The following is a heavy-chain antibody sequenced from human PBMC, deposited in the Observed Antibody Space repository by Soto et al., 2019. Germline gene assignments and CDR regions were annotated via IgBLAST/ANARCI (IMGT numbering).Heavy chain of an antibody. J-gene: IGHJ4*02. Sequence: QVQLVQSGAEVKKPGSSVKVSCKASGGAFTTYGFSWVKQAPGQGPEWMGEIIPMSGVTNYAQRFQGRVTITADESPNTSYNEIIGLRSEDTAVSYCARLPHCSGGTCDQFDYWGQGTLVTVSS. CDR2: IIPMSGVT. D-gene: IGHD2-15*01. V-gene: IGHV1-69*01. CDR3: ARLPHCSGGTCDQFDY. CDR1: GGAFTTYG.